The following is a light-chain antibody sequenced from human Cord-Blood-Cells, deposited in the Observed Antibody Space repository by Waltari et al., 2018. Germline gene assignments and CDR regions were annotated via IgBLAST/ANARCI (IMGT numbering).Light chain of an antibody. J-gene: IGKJ1*01. Sequence: DIQMTQSPYTLSASVGARVTITFRASQSISSWLAWYQQKPGKAPKPLIYKASSLESGVPSRFSGSGSGTEFTLTISSLQPDDCATYYCQQYNSYPWTFGQGTKVEIK. CDR1: QSISSW. CDR2: KAS. V-gene: IGKV1-5*03. CDR3: QQYNSYPWT.